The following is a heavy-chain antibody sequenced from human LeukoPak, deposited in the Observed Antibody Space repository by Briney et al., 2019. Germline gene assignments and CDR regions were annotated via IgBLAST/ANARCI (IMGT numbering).Heavy chain of an antibody. V-gene: IGHV4-39*01. CDR2: IYYSGST. CDR1: GGSISSSSYY. D-gene: IGHD3-3*01. J-gene: IGHJ4*02. Sequence: PSETLSLTCTVSGGSISSSSYYWGWIRQPPGKGLEWIGSIYYSGSTYYNPSLKSRVTISVDTSKNQFSLKLSSVTAADTAVYYCASTPGLRFLEWLPNYDYWGQGTLVTVSS. CDR3: ASTPGLRFLEWLPNYDY.